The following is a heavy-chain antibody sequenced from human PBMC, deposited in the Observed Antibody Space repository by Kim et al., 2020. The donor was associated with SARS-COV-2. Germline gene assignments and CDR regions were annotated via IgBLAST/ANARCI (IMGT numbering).Heavy chain of an antibody. D-gene: IGHD3-9*01. CDR2: QRGST. V-gene: IGHV4-34*01. Sequence: QRGSTNYNPSRKRRVTISVDTSKSQFSLKLSSVTAADTAVYYCARGHLTVGGQGTLVTVSS. J-gene: IGHJ4*02. CDR3: ARGHLTV.